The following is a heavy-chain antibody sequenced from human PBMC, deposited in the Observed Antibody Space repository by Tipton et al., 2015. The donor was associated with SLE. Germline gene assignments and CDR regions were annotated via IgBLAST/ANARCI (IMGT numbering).Heavy chain of an antibody. CDR2: ISWDGGST. Sequence: GSLRLSCAASGFTFDDYAMHWVRQAPGKGLEWVSLISWDGGSTYYADSVKGRFTISRDNSKNSLYLQMNSLRAEDTAVYYCAKDEVVGSGWFDPWGQGTLVTVSS. D-gene: IGHD2-2*01. CDR3: AKDEVVGSGWFDP. J-gene: IGHJ5*02. V-gene: IGHV3-43D*04. CDR1: GFTFDDYA.